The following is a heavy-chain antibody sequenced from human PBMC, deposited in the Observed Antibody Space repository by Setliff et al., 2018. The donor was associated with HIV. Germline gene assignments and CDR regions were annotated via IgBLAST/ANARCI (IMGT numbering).Heavy chain of an antibody. CDR2: VYYDGRT. Sequence: SETLSLTCTGSGDSIRTGAYYWGWIRQPPGKGLAWIGSVYYDGRTFYSPSLKSRLAISVDTSKNQFSLRLNSVTAADTAVYFCARGGTVSADFDSWGQGTLVTVSS. J-gene: IGHJ4*02. CDR1: GDSIRTGAYY. D-gene: IGHD6-19*01. CDR3: ARGGTVSADFDS. V-gene: IGHV4-39*07.